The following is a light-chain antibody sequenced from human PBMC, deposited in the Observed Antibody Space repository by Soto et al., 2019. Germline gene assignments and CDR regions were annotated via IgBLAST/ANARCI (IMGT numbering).Light chain of an antibody. CDR2: GAS. CDR3: QQYNNWPPIT. J-gene: IGKJ5*01. V-gene: IGKV3-15*01. Sequence: EIVATQSPATLSVSPGERVTLSCRASQSIYNKVAWYQQKPGQAPRLLIYGASTRATGISARFSGSGSGTEFTLTISSLQSEDFAVYYCQQYNNWPPITFGQGTRLEIK. CDR1: QSIYNK.